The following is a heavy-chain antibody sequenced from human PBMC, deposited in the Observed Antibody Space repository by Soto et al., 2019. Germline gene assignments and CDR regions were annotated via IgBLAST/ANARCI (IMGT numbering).Heavy chain of an antibody. J-gene: IGHJ4*02. D-gene: IGHD3-22*01. CDR1: GGSVSSGSYY. V-gene: IGHV4-61*01. CDR3: ARARYYDSGGYYFDY. CDR2: IYYSGST. Sequence: SETLSLTCTVSGGSVSSGSYYWSWIRQPPGKGLEWIGYIYYSGSTNYNPSLKSRVTISLDTSKNQFPLKLSSVTAADTAVYYCARARYYDSGGYYFDYWGQGTLVTVSS.